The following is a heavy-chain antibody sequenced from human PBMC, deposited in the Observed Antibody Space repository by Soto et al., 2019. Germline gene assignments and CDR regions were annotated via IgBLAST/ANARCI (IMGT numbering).Heavy chain of an antibody. Sequence: GGSLRLSCAASGFTFSRSSMNWVRQAPGKGLEWISYISGSSSTIYYADSVKGRFTISRDNAKNSLYLQMNSLRAEDTAVYYCARVNIVGVPLARYYFDYWGQGTLVTVSS. CDR2: ISGSSSTI. CDR3: ARVNIVGVPLARYYFDY. D-gene: IGHD2-2*01. J-gene: IGHJ4*02. CDR1: GFTFSRSS. V-gene: IGHV3-48*01.